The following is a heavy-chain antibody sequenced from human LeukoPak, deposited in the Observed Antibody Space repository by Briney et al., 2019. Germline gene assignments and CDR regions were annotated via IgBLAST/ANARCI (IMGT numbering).Heavy chain of an antibody. CDR2: INPSGGST. CDR3: ARSPMGIAAFPYYYYMDV. D-gene: IGHD6-13*01. V-gene: IGHV1-46*01. CDR1: GYTFTGYY. Sequence: ASVKVSCKASGYTFTGYYMHWVRQAPGQGLEWMGIINPSGGSTSYAQKFQGRVTMTRDMSTSTVYMELSSLRSEDTAVYYCARSPMGIAAFPYYYYMDVWGKGTTVTVSS. J-gene: IGHJ6*03.